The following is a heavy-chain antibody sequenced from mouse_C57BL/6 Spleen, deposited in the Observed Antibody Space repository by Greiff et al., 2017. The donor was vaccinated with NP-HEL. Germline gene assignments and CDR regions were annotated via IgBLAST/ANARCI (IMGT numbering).Heavy chain of an antibody. Sequence: EVKLVESEGGLVQPGSSMKLSCTASGFTFSDYYMAWVRQVPEKGLEWVANINYDGSSTYYLDSLKSRFIISRDNAKNILYLQMSSLKSEDTATYYCARVLTGTYAMDYWGQGTSVTVSS. J-gene: IGHJ4*01. V-gene: IGHV5-16*01. CDR2: INYDGSST. CDR3: ARVLTGTYAMDY. D-gene: IGHD4-1*01. CDR1: GFTFSDYY.